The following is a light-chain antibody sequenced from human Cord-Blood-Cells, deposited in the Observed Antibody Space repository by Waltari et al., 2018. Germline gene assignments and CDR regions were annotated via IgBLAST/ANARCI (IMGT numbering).Light chain of an antibody. V-gene: IGLV3-1*01. J-gene: IGLJ2*01. CDR3: QAWDSSTVV. CDR2: QDS. CDR1: KLGDKY. Sequence: SYELTQPPSVSVSPGQTASITCSGDKLGDKYACWYQQKQGQSPVLVIYQDSKRPSGIHGRFSGSNSGNTATLTISGTQAMDEADYYCQAWDSSTVVFGGGTKLTVL.